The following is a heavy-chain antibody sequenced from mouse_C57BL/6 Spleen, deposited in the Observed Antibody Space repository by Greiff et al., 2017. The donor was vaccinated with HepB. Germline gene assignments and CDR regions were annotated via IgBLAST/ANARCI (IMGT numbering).Heavy chain of an antibody. Sequence: QVQLKQPGAELVKPGASVKLSCKASGYTFTSYWMHWVKQRPGRGLEWIGRIDPNSGGTKYNEKFKSKATLTVDKPSSTAYMQLSSLTSEDSAVYYCARFHYDYDEGDAMDYWGQGTSVTVSS. J-gene: IGHJ4*01. CDR2: IDPNSGGT. CDR3: ARFHYDYDEGDAMDY. V-gene: IGHV1-72*01. D-gene: IGHD2-4*01. CDR1: GYTFTSYW.